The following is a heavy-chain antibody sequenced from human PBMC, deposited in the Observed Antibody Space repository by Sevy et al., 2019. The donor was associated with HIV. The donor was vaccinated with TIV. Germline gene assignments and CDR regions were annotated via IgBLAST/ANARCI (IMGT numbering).Heavy chain of an antibody. V-gene: IGHV3-23*01. CDR2: ISGSGGST. J-gene: IGHJ2*01. Sequence: GGSLRLSCAASGFTFSSYAMSWVRQAPGKGLEWVSAISGSGGSTYYADSVKGRFTISRDNSKNTLYLQMNSLRAEDMAVYYCAKPGIAAADYWYFDLWGRGTLVTVSS. CDR3: AKPGIAAADYWYFDL. D-gene: IGHD6-13*01. CDR1: GFTFSSYA.